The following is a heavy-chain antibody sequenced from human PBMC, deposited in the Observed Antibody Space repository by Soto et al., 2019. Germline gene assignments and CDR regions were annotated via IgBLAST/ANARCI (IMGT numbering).Heavy chain of an antibody. Sequence: QVQLQESGPGLVKPSETLSLTCTVSGGSISSYYWSWIRQPAGKGLEWIGRISTTETTNYNPSLKSRVSMSLATSKSQVSLKLSSVTDADADVYYCAGNIAAAGRRYYGMDVWGQGTTVTVSS. D-gene: IGHD6-13*01. CDR1: GGSISSYY. J-gene: IGHJ6*02. CDR3: AGNIAAAGRRYYGMDV. V-gene: IGHV4-4*07. CDR2: ISTTETT.